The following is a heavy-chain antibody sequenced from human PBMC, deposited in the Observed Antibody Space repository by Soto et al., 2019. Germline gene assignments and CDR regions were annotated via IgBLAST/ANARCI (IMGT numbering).Heavy chain of an antibody. V-gene: IGHV1-3*01. CDR2: INAGNVDT. CDR3: ARDRWVTKLIFDK. Sequence: QVQFVQSGAEVKKPGASVKVSCKASGYTFADYAIHWVRQAPGQSLEWMGWINAGNVDTNYSQTFKGRVTLTTDTSASTAYMDINSLTTDDTAVYYCARDRWVTKLIFDKWGQGTLVIVSS. J-gene: IGHJ4*02. CDR1: GYTFADYA. D-gene: IGHD4-17*01.